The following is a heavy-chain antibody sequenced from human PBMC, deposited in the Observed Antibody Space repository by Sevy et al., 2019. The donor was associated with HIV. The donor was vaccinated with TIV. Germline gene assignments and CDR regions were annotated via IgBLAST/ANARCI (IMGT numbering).Heavy chain of an antibody. Sequence: GGYLRLSCAASGFTFSSYGMHWVRQAPGKGLEWVAVIWYDGSNKYYADSVKGRFTISRDNSKNTLYLQMNSLRAEDTAVYYCARDRYSSSWGSGAGYYYYGMDVWGQGTTVTVSS. D-gene: IGHD6-13*01. V-gene: IGHV3-33*01. J-gene: IGHJ6*02. CDR3: ARDRYSSSWGSGAGYYYYGMDV. CDR2: IWYDGSNK. CDR1: GFTFSSYG.